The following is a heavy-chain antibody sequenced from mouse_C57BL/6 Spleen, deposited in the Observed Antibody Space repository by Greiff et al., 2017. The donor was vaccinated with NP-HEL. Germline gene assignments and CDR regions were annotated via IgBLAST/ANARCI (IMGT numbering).Heavy chain of an antibody. D-gene: IGHD2-5*01. CDR3: ARSSNYVDWYFDV. V-gene: IGHV5-17*01. CDR2: ISSGSSTI. CDR1: GFTFSDYG. J-gene: IGHJ1*03. Sequence: EVQGVESGGGLVKPGGSLKLSCAASGFTFSDYGMHWVRQAPEKGLEWVAYISSGSSTIYYADTVKGRFTISRDNAKNTLFLQMTSLRSEDTAMYYCARSSNYVDWYFDVWGTGTTVTVSS.